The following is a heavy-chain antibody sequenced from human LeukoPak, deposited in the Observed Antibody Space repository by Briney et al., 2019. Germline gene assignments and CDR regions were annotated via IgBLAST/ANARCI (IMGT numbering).Heavy chain of an antibody. CDR3: TRDRGAASGY. D-gene: IGHD6-25*01. V-gene: IGHV3-53*01. CDR1: GFTVSDSY. CDR2: VHSDESA. Sequence: PGGSLRLSCAASGFTVSDSYMSWVRQAPGKGLEWVSVVHSDESAYYADSVMGRFTVSRDNSKNTMYLQMNSLRAEDTALYYCTRDRGAASGYWGQGTLVTVSS. J-gene: IGHJ4*02.